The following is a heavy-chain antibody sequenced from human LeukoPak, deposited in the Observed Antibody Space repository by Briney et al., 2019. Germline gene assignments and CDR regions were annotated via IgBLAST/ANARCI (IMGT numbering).Heavy chain of an antibody. CDR1: GFTFSSYG. CDR2: ISYDGSNK. CDR3: ARSEIGYSSGWYVQYYFDY. V-gene: IGHV3-30*03. Sequence: AGGSLRLSCAASGFTFSSYGMHWVRQAPGKGLEWVAVISYDGSNKYYADSVKGRFTISRDNSKNTLYLQMNSLRAEDTAVYYCARSEIGYSSGWYVQYYFDYWGQGTLVTVSS. D-gene: IGHD6-19*01. J-gene: IGHJ4*02.